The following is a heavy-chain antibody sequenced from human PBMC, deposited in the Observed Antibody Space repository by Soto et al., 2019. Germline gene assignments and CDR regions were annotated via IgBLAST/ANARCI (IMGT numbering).Heavy chain of an antibody. CDR1: GGSISSYY. CDR3: ARPSRVVVRNRYYYYYMDV. Sequence: SETLSLTCTVSGGSISSYYWSWIRQPPGKGLEWIGYIYYSGSTNYNPSLKSRVTISVDTSKNQFSLKLSSVTAADTATYYCARPSRVVVRNRYYYYYMDVWGKGTTVTVSS. J-gene: IGHJ6*03. V-gene: IGHV4-59*01. CDR2: IYYSGST. D-gene: IGHD2-2*01.